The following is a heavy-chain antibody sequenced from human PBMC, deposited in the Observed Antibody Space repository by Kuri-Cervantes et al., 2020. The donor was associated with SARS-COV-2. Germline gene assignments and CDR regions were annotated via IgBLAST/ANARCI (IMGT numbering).Heavy chain of an antibody. J-gene: IGHJ6*02. CDR3: AADPKIGPFYYYYGMDV. D-gene: IGHD3-22*01. Sequence: SVKVSCKASGLTFRSSAVQWVRQARGQHLEWIGRIVVGSGDTNYAQEFHERVTITRDVSTSTAYMELSSLRSEDTAVHYCAADPKIGPFYYYYGMDVWGQGTTVTVSS. V-gene: IGHV1-58*01. CDR1: GLTFRSSA. CDR2: IVVGSGDT.